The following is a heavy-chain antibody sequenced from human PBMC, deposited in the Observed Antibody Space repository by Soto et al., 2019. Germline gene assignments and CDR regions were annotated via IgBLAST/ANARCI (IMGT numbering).Heavy chain of an antibody. CDR1: GFVFGSSA. D-gene: IGHD2-8*01. V-gene: IGHV3-21*02. Sequence: EGQLVESGGGLVKPGGSLRLSCVGSGFVFGSSAMNWVRQAPGKGLEWVASIRSSGTYIDYADSVKGRFTTSRDNANKLLLLQMTSLRGDDTAVYYCARAGGGVGRRKFFAVLDVWGQGTTGCVSS. CDR3: ARAGGGVGRRKFFAVLDV. J-gene: IGHJ6*02. CDR2: IRSSGTYI.